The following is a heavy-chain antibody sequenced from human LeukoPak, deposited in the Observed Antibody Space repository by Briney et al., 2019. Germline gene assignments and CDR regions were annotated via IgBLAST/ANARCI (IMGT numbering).Heavy chain of an antibody. D-gene: IGHD6-19*01. CDR3: ATRTAKNSSGWYYYYYYYMDV. V-gene: IGHV4-59*01. CDR1: GGSISSYY. CDR2: IYYSGST. J-gene: IGHJ6*03. Sequence: SETLSLTCTVSGGSISSYYWSWIRQPPGKGLGWIGYIYYSGSTNYNPSLKSRVTISVDTSKNQFSLKPSSVTAADTAVYYWATRTAKNSSGWYYYYYYYMDVWGKGTTVTVSS.